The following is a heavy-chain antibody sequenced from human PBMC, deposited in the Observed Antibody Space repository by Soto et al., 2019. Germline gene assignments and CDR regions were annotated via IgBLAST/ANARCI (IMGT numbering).Heavy chain of an antibody. D-gene: IGHD6-6*01. J-gene: IGHJ5*02. V-gene: IGHV3-21*01. Sequence: PGGSLRLSCAASGFTFSSYSMNWVRQAPGKGLEWVSSISSSSSYIYYAYSVKVRFTISRDNSNNSLYLQMNSLIAEDTAVYYCARDPTRIAARLDVLGWFDXWGQGTLVTVSX. CDR1: GFTFSSYS. CDR2: ISSSSSYI. CDR3: ARDPTRIAARLDVLGWFDX.